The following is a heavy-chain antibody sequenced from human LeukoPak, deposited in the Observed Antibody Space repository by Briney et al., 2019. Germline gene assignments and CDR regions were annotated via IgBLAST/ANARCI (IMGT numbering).Heavy chain of an antibody. Sequence: ASVKVSCKTSGYIFTGYYMHWVRQAPGQGLEWMGWINPNSGGTNYAQKFQGRVTMTRDASISTAYMELSRLRSDDTAVYYCARDHGDPPESLDYWGQGTLVTVSS. CDR2: INPNSGGT. CDR1: GYIFTGYY. CDR3: ARDHGDPPESLDY. J-gene: IGHJ4*02. D-gene: IGHD4-17*01. V-gene: IGHV1-2*02.